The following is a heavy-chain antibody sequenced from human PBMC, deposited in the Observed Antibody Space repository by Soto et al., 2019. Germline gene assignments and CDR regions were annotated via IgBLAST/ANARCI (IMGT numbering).Heavy chain of an antibody. CDR3: ASSFDYGGSSYPNDAFNI. V-gene: IGHV4-38-2*01. Sequence: PSETLSLTCAVSGYSISSGYYWGWIRQPPGKGLEWIGSIYHSGSTYYNPSLKSRVTISVDTSKNQFSLKLSSVTAADTAVYYCASSFDYGGSSYPNDAFNIWDQGTRVIV. D-gene: IGHD3-22*01. CDR2: IYHSGST. J-gene: IGHJ3*02. CDR1: GYSISSGYY.